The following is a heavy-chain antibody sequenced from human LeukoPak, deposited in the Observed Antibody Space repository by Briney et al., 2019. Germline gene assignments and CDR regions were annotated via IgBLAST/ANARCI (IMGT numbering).Heavy chain of an antibody. J-gene: IGHJ4*02. D-gene: IGHD4/OR15-4a*01. CDR3: ARDVDYANPRHDY. V-gene: IGHV3-7*01. Sequence: GGSLRLSCAASGFTVFNYWMSWVRQAPGKGLEWVANINLDGSQKYYVDSLKGRFTTSRDNAKNSLYLQMNSLRAEDTAVYYCARDVDYANPRHDYWGQGTLVTVSS. CDR1: GFTVFNYW. CDR2: INLDGSQK.